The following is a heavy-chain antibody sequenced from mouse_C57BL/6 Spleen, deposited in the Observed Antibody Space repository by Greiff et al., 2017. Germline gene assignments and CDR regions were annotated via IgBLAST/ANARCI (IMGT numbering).Heavy chain of an antibody. V-gene: IGHV1-80*01. CDR3: ARGGSSSAWFAY. CDR2: IYPGDGDT. CDR1: GYAFSSYW. D-gene: IGHD1-1*01. J-gene: IGHJ3*01. Sequence: QVQLQQSGAELVKPGASVKISCKASGYAFSSYWMNWVKQRPGKGLEWIGQIYPGDGDTNYNGKFQGKATLTADKSSSTAYMQLSSLTSEDSAVYFCARGGSSSAWFAYWGQGTLVTVSA.